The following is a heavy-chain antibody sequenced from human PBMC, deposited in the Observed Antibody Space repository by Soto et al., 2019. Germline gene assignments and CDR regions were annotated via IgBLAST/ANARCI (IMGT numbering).Heavy chain of an antibody. CDR2: ISYDENNE. CDR1: GFTFSSYR. Sequence: GGSQILSCAASGFTFSSYRVHWVRQAPGKGLEWVAVISYDENNEYYAGSVKGRFTISRDNSKNTLYLQMNSLRAEDTAVYYCAKTYRITMVRGITLAYCRQGKQVTVCS. CDR3: AKTYRITMVRGITLAY. D-gene: IGHD3-10*01. J-gene: IGHJ4*02. V-gene: IGHV3-30*18.